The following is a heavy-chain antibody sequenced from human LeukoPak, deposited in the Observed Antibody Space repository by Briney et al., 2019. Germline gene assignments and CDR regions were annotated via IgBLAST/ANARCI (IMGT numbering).Heavy chain of an antibody. D-gene: IGHD3-22*01. Sequence: SETLSLTCTVSGGSISSSSYYWGWIRQPPGKGLEWIGSIYYSGSTYYNPSLKSRVTISVDTSKNQFSLKLSSVTAADTAVYYCARQIPFYYYDRRDYGMDVWGQGTTVTVSS. J-gene: IGHJ6*02. V-gene: IGHV4-39*01. CDR3: ARQIPFYYYDRRDYGMDV. CDR2: IYYSGST. CDR1: GGSISSSSYY.